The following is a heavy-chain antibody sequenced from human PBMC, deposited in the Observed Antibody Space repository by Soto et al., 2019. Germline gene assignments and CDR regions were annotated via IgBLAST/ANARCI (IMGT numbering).Heavy chain of an antibody. J-gene: IGHJ3*02. CDR2: ISYDGSNK. Sequence: QPGGSLRLSCAASGFTFSSYAMHWVRQAPGKGLEWVAVISYDGSNKYYADSVKGRFTISRDNSKNTLYLQMNSLRAEDTAVYYCASLPGPRSSWAFDIWGQGTMVTVSS. V-gene: IGHV3-30-3*01. CDR1: GFTFSSYA. CDR3: ASLPGPRSSWAFDI.